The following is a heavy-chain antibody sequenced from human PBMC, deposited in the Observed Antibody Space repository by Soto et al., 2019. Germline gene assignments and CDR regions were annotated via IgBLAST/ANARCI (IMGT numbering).Heavy chain of an antibody. CDR1: GFTFSSYA. J-gene: IGHJ4*02. Sequence: RLSCAASGFTFSSYAMSWVRQAPGKGLEWVSAISGSGGSTYYADSVKGRFTISRDNSKNTLYLQMNSLRAEDTAVYYCAKVSTGSLALGGFDYWGQGTLVTVSS. CDR2: ISGSGGST. D-gene: IGHD3-10*01. CDR3: AKVSTGSLALGGFDY. V-gene: IGHV3-23*01.